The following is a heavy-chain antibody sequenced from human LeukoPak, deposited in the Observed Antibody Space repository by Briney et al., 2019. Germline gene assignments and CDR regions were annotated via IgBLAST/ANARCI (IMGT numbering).Heavy chain of an antibody. CDR2: IYYSGST. D-gene: IGHD1-26*01. CDR3: ARGGGSYRAFDI. CDR1: GGSFSGYY. V-gene: IGHV4-59*01. Sequence: SETLSLTCAVYGGSFSGYYWSWIRQPPGKGLEWIGYIYYSGSTNYNPSLKSRVTISVDTSKNQFSLKLSSVTAADTAVYYCARGGGSYRAFDIWGQGTMVTVSS. J-gene: IGHJ3*02.